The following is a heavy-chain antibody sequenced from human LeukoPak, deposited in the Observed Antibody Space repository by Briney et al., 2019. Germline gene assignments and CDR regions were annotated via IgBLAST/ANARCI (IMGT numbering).Heavy chain of an antibody. CDR1: GYSISSGYY. CDR3: ARELTLNYDILTGYYYFDY. CDR2: IYHSGST. J-gene: IGHJ4*02. D-gene: IGHD3-9*01. V-gene: IGHV4-38-2*02. Sequence: SETQSLTCTVSGYSISSGYYWGWIRQPPGKGLEWIGSIYHSGSTYYNPSLKRRDPISVDTSKNQFSLKMSSVTAADTAVYYCARELTLNYDILTGYYYFDYWGQGTLVTVSS.